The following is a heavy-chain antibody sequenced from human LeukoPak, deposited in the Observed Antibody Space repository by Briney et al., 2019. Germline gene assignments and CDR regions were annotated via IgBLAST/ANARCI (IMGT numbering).Heavy chain of an antibody. Sequence: SVKVSCKASGGTFSSYAISWVRQAPGQGLEWMGGIIPIFGTANYAQKFQGRVTITADESTSTAYMELSSLRSDDTAVYYCARTLGRDTAMDLDYYYYYGMDVWGQGTTVTVSS. V-gene: IGHV1-69*13. CDR2: IIPIFGTA. CDR3: ARTLGRDTAMDLDYYYYYGMDV. J-gene: IGHJ6*02. D-gene: IGHD5-18*01. CDR1: GGTFSSYA.